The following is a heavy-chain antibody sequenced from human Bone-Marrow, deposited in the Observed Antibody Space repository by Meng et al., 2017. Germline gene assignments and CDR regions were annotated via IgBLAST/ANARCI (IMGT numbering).Heavy chain of an antibody. V-gene: IGHV1-2*06. CDR3: ARDEDISAAGKLFGDY. D-gene: IGHD6-13*01. CDR2: INPKSGDT. J-gene: IGHJ4*02. Sequence: QLVECVAEVKKPGGSVKVSCKAAGYTFPDYGLHGVRRAPGQGLEWMGRINPKSGDTHYAQRFQGRVTMTGDTSISTAYMELSGLRSDDTAMYYCARDEDISAAGKLFGDYWGQGTLVTVSS. CDR1: GYTFPDYG.